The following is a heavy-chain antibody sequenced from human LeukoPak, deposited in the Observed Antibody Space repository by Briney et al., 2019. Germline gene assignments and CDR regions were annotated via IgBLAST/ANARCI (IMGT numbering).Heavy chain of an antibody. Sequence: GGSLRPSCAASGFTFGDYAVHWVRQAPGKGLEWVSLISGDGGSTYYGDSVKGRFTISRDNSKNSLYLQMNSLGTEDTALYYCAKDSSGYYYVFQHWGQGTLVTVSS. CDR2: ISGDGGST. V-gene: IGHV3-43*02. D-gene: IGHD3-22*01. CDR3: AKDSSGYYYVFQH. CDR1: GFTFGDYA. J-gene: IGHJ1*01.